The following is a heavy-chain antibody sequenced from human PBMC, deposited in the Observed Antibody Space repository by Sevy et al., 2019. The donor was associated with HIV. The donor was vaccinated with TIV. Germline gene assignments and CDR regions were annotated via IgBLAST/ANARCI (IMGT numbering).Heavy chain of an antibody. CDR2: IYSGGST. J-gene: IGHJ3*02. CDR1: GFTVSSNY. CDR3: AGDLCHCGGDCYDAFDI. D-gene: IGHD2-21*02. Sequence: GGSLRLSCAASGFTVSSNYMSWVRQAPGKGLEWVSVIYSGGSTYYADSVKGGFTISRDNSKNTLDLQMNSLRAEDKAVYYCAGDLCHCGGDCYDAFDIWGQGTMVTVSS. V-gene: IGHV3-53*01.